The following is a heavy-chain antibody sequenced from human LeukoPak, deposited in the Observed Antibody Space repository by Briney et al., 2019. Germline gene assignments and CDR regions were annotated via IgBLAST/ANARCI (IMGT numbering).Heavy chain of an antibody. J-gene: IGHJ4*02. CDR2: IANDGKTT. CDR1: GFTFSSFG. V-gene: IGHV3-30*18. Sequence: PGGSLRLSCAASGFTFSSFGTHWVRQAPGKGLEWVAVIANDGKTTYYADSVKGRFTISRDNSKNTLYLQMNSLRAEDTAVYYCAKEHSGYFDYWGQGTLVTVSS. D-gene: IGHD6-19*01. CDR3: AKEHSGYFDY.